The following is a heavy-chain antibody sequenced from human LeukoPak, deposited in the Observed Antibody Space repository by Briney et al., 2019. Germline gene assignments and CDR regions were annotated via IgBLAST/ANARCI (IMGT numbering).Heavy chain of an antibody. CDR1: GFTFSSYA. Sequence: GGSLRLSCAASGFTFSSYAMHWVRQAPGKGLEWVAVISYDGSNKYYADSAKGRFTISRDNSKNTLYLQMNSLRAEDTAVYYCARDGYSSSSAYWGQGTLVTVSS. V-gene: IGHV3-30*04. CDR3: ARDGYSSSSAY. D-gene: IGHD6-6*01. CDR2: ISYDGSNK. J-gene: IGHJ4*02.